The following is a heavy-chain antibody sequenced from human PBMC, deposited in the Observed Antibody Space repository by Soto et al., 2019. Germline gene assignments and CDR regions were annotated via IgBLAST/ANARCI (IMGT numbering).Heavy chain of an antibody. CDR3: AKGYSNSWYVPDY. Sequence: GGSLRLSCAASGFTFSDYAMSWVRQAPGMGLEWVSHFSGSGDSAYYADSVKGRFTISRDNSKNTLYLQMNSLSAEDTAVYYCAKGYSNSWYVPDYCGHGTLVTVS. D-gene: IGHD6-13*01. J-gene: IGHJ4*01. CDR1: GFTFSDYA. CDR2: FSGSGDSA. V-gene: IGHV3-23*01.